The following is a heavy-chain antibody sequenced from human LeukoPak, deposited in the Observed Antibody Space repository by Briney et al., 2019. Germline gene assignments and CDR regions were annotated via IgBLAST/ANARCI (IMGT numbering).Heavy chain of an antibody. CDR2: ISYDGGLQ. J-gene: IGHJ6*02. Sequence: GGSLRLSCAASGFSFNSYTMHWVRQSPDKGLEWVAVISYDGGLQFYGDSVKGRFIISRDNSRNTLYLQMNSLGPEDTAVYYCATSSSWSYYYALDVWGQGTTVTVSS. CDR3: ATSSSWSYYYALDV. D-gene: IGHD6-13*01. CDR1: GFSFNSYT. V-gene: IGHV3-30-3*01.